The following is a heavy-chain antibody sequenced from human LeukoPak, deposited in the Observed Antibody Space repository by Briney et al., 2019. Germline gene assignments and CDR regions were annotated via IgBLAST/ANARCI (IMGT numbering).Heavy chain of an antibody. CDR2: MHTSGNT. D-gene: IGHD5-18*01. J-gene: IGHJ2*01. CDR3: ARFDVHGYNSGLDL. Sequence: SETLSLTCTVSGGSMSSNYWSWIRQPAGEGLEWIGRMHTSGNTNYNPSLKSRVTMSLDTSKNQVSLKLSSVTAADTAVYYCARFDVHGYNSGLDLWGRGTLVTVSS. CDR1: GGSMSSNY. V-gene: IGHV4-4*07.